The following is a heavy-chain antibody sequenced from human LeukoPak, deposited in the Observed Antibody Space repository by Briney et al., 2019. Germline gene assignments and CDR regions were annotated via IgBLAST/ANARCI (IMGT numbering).Heavy chain of an antibody. J-gene: IGHJ4*02. D-gene: IGHD3-10*01. CDR1: GFTFSDYY. Sequence: GGSLRLSCAASGFTFSDYYMSWIRQAPGKGLEGVSYTSNSGGATNYGDSVRGRFTISRDNSKNSLYLEMNSLRAEDTAIYYCARESYYGSGTYFNFDYWGQGILVTVSS. V-gene: IGHV3-11*01. CDR2: TSNSGGAT. CDR3: ARESYYGSGTYFNFDY.